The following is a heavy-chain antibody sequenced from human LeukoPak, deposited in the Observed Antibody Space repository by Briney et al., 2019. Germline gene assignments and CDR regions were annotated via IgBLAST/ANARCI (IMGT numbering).Heavy chain of an antibody. CDR3: ARRGSTALFDY. V-gene: IGHV4-4*09. J-gene: IGHJ4*02. CDR2: IYTSGST. Sequence: SETLSLTCTVSGRSISSYYWSWIRQPPGKGLEWIGYIYTSGSTNYNPSLKSRVTISVDTSKNQFSLKLSSVTAADTAVYYCARRGSTALFDYWGQGTLVTVSS. D-gene: IGHD6-13*01. CDR1: GRSISSYY.